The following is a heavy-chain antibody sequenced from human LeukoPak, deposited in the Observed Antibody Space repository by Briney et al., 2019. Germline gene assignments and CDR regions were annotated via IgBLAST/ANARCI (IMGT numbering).Heavy chain of an antibody. J-gene: IGHJ5*02. D-gene: IGHD2-2*01. V-gene: IGHV1-2*02. CDR1: GYTFIAYY. Sequence: ASVKVSCKASGYTFIAYYMHWVRQAPGQGLEWMGWINLNSGGTNYAQKFQGRVTMTRDTSISTAYMDLSRLRSDDTAVYYCARGMGVLVPAATWFDPWGQGTLVTVSS. CDR3: ARGMGVLVPAATWFDP. CDR2: INLNSGGT.